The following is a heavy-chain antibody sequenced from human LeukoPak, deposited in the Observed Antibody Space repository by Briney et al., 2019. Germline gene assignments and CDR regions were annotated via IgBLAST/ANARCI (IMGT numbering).Heavy chain of an antibody. V-gene: IGHV3-74*01. CDR1: GFTFSNYW. Sequence: PGGSLRLSCAASGFTFSNYWMHWVRQAPGKGLVWVSRINSDGINTSYADSVKGRFTISRDNAKNTLNLQMNSLRAEDMAVYYCAKGNGYYEYYDYWGQGTLVTVSS. D-gene: IGHD4-17*01. CDR3: AKGNGYYEYYDY. CDR2: INSDGINT. J-gene: IGHJ4*02.